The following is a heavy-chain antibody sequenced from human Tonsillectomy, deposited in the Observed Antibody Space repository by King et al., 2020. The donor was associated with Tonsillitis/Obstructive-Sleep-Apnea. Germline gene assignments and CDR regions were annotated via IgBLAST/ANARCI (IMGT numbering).Heavy chain of an antibody. CDR3: ARDDPYSGNKN. D-gene: IGHD4-23*01. CDR2: ISSSGSTI. CDR1: GFTFSSYE. V-gene: IGHV3-48*03. Sequence: VQLVESGGGLVQPGGSLRLSCAASGFTFSSYEMNWVRQAPGKGLEWVSYISSSGSTIYYADSVKGRFTISRDNAKNSLYLQMNSLRAEDTAVYYCARDDPYSGNKNWGQGTLVTVSS. J-gene: IGHJ4*02.